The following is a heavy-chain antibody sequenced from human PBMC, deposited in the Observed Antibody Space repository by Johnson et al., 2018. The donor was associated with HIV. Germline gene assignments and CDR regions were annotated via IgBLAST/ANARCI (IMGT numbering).Heavy chain of an antibody. V-gene: IGHV3-20*04. CDR3: ARGGHCGGDCAGAKQALDI. Sequence: VKLVESGGGVVRPGGSLRLSCEGSGFRFDDYAMSWVRQAPGKGLEWVSGVNWNGVSINYADSVKGRFTISRDNSKNTVLLQMNSLRVEDTAVYYCARGGHCGGDCAGAKQALDIWGQGTRVTVSS. D-gene: IGHD2-21*01. CDR2: VNWNGVSI. CDR1: GFRFDDYA. J-gene: IGHJ3*02.